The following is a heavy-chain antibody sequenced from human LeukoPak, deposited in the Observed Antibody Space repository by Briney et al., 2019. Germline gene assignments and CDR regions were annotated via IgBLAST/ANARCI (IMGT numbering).Heavy chain of an antibody. CDR2: ISYSGNT. Sequence: SETLSLTCTVSGGSISSSSYYWGWIRQPPGTGLEWIGSISYSGNTYYNPSLKSRVAISVDTSKNQFSLKLSYVTAADTAVYYCVRDSSGYYPIFDYWGQGTLVTVSS. V-gene: IGHV4-39*07. J-gene: IGHJ4*02. CDR1: GGSISSSSYY. CDR3: VRDSSGYYPIFDY. D-gene: IGHD3-22*01.